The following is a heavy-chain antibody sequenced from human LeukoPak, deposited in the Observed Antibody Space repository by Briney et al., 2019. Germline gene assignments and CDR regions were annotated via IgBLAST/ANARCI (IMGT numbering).Heavy chain of an antibody. Sequence: ASVKVSCKASDYTFTSYGISWVRQAPGQGLEWMGWISAYNGNTNYAQKLQGRVTMTTDTSTSIAYMELRSLRSDDTAVYYCARDTSYDSSGYPNWFDPWGQGTLVTVSS. J-gene: IGHJ5*02. CDR3: ARDTSYDSSGYPNWFDP. V-gene: IGHV1-18*01. D-gene: IGHD3-22*01. CDR2: ISAYNGNT. CDR1: DYTFTSYG.